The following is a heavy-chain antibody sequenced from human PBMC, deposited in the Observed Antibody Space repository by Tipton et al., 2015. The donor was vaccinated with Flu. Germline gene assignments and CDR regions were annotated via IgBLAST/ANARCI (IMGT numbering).Heavy chain of an antibody. CDR1: GGSISTYS. D-gene: IGHD3-10*01. CDR2: IYYSGST. J-gene: IGHJ4*02. Sequence: TLSLTCTVSGGSISTYSWSWIRQPPGKGLEWIGNIYYSGSTNYNPSLKSRVTISVDTSKNQFSLKLSSVTAADTAVYYCASKFGSGYYWEPIDYWGQGTLVTVSS. V-gene: IGHV4-59*12. CDR3: ASKFGSGYYWEPIDY.